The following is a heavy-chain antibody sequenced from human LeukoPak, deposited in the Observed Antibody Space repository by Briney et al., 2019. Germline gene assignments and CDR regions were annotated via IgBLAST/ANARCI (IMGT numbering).Heavy chain of an antibody. Sequence: GGSLRLSCAASGFSVSNYAMSWVRQAPGKGLEWVSLIVSSSGSTFYADSVKGRFTISRDNSKNTLYLQMNSLRAEDTAVYYCAKGAYDYVELGYFDYWGQGTLVTVSS. D-gene: IGHD5-12*01. J-gene: IGHJ4*02. CDR2: IVSSSGST. V-gene: IGHV3-23*01. CDR3: AKGAYDYVELGYFDY. CDR1: GFSVSNYA.